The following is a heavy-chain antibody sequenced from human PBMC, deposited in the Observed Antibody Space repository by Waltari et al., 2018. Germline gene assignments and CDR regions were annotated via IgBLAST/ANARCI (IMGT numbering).Heavy chain of an antibody. Sequence: QVMLVQSGAEVKKPGASVKVSCKASGYTFTDYYIHWVRQAPGQGLEWVGWVNPNSGGTNFPQKFKGRVTMTRDTSITTAYMDLRGLTSDDTAVYYCARDKDYIDFSGYDLDHWGQGTLVTVSS. CDR1: GYTFTDYY. J-gene: IGHJ4*02. CDR2: VNPNSGGT. CDR3: ARDKDYIDFSGYDLDH. V-gene: IGHV1-2*02. D-gene: IGHD3-22*01.